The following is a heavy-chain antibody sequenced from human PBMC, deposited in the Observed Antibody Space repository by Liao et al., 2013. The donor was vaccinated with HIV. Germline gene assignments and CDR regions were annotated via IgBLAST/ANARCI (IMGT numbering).Heavy chain of an antibody. CDR3: ARDRPKRYCSGGSCYVFDY. V-gene: IGHV4-59*10. J-gene: IGHJ4*02. Sequence: QVQLQQWGAGLLKPSETLSLTCAVYGGSFSGYYWSWIRQPAGKGLEWIGRIYTSGSTNYNPSLKSRVTMSVDTSKNQFSLKLSSVTAADTAVYYCARDRPKRYCSGGSCYVFDYWGQGTLVTVSS. CDR2: IYTSGST. D-gene: IGHD2-15*01. CDR1: GGSFSGYY.